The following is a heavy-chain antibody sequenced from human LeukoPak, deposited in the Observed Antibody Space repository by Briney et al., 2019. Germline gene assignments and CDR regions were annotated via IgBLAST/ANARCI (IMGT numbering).Heavy chain of an antibody. CDR3: ARSRGCSSTSCYVNWFDP. CDR1: GFTFSSYS. Sequence: PGGSLRLSCAASGFTFSSYSMNWVRQAPGKGLEWVSSISSSSSYIYYADSVKGRFTISRDNAKNSLYLQMNSLRAEDTAVYYCARSRGCSSTSCYVNWFDPWGQGTLVTVSP. D-gene: IGHD2-2*01. CDR2: ISSSSSYI. J-gene: IGHJ5*02. V-gene: IGHV3-21*01.